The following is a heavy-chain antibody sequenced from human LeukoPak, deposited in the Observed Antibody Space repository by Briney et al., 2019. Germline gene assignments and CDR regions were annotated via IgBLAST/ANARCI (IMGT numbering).Heavy chain of an antibody. D-gene: IGHD3-22*01. J-gene: IGHJ6*04. V-gene: IGHV3-30*04. Sequence: PGGSLRLSCAASGFIFSSYAMHWVRQAPGKGLEWVAVISYDGNNEYYADSVKGRFTISRDKSKNTLYLQMNSLRAEDTAVYYCARDRDYDSSGYSLFVWGKGTTVTVSS. CDR3: ARDRDYDSSGYSLFV. CDR2: ISYDGNNE. CDR1: GFIFSSYA.